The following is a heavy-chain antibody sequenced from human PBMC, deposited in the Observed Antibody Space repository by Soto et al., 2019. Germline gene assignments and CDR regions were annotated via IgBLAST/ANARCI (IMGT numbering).Heavy chain of an antibody. Sequence: HPGGSLRLSCAASGFTFSSYWMSWVRQAPGKGLEWVANIKQDGSEKYYVDSVKGRFTISRDNAKNSVYLQMNSLRAEDTALYYCARAPIAAAGTEYYYYMDVWGKGTTVTVSS. V-gene: IGHV3-7*01. CDR3: ARAPIAAAGTEYYYYMDV. D-gene: IGHD6-13*01. CDR1: GFTFSSYW. CDR2: IKQDGSEK. J-gene: IGHJ6*03.